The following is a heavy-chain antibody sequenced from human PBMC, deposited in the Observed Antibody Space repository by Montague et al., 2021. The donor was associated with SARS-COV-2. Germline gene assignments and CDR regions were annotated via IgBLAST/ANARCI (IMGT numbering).Heavy chain of an antibody. Sequence: SLRLSCAASGFIVGDYAMHWVRQRPGKGLEWVPRIRWDRGDRSYAASVXGRFSISRDDAKNSLYLQMDSLRPEETALYYCGKASASNARWMQSPIDYWGQGTPVIVSS. J-gene: IGHJ4*02. D-gene: IGHD5-12*01. CDR2: IRWDRGDR. CDR3: GKASASNARWMQSPIDY. CDR1: GFIVGDYA. V-gene: IGHV3-9*01.